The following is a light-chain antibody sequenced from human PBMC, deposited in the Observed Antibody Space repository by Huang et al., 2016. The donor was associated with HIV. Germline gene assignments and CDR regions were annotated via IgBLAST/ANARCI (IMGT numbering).Light chain of an antibody. J-gene: IGKJ1*01. CDR2: GAS. CDR3: HQYNNWPPEWT. V-gene: IGKV3-15*01. CDR1: QSVRDN. Sequence: ETVMTQSPATLSVSPGERATLSCRASQSVRDNLAWYQQRPGQAPRPRSYGASNRAAGIPARFSGNGSATEFTLTISSLQSDDFAVYYCHQYNNWPPEWTFAQGTRVDIK.